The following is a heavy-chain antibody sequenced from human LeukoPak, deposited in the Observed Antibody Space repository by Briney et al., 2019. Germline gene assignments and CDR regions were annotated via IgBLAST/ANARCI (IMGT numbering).Heavy chain of an antibody. Sequence: PTHTLSLTFAVSGYSGVTTNSGCWIRQPPGKGLEWIGYIYYSGSTFYATSLKSRVTMSVDTSNNQFSLKLSSVTAVDSAVYYCARNDYASSGFDFWGQGALVTVSS. CDR2: IYYSGST. CDR1: GYSGVTTNS. CDR3: ARNDYASSGFDF. J-gene: IGHJ4*02. V-gene: IGHV4-28*01. D-gene: IGHD3-22*01.